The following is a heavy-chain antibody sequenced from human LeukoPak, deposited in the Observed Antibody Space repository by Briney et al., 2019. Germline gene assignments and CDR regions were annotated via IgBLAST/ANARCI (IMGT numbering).Heavy chain of an antibody. CDR2: IKQDGSEI. Sequence: GGSLRLSCAAAGFTFSTYWMSWVRQAPGKGLEWVASIKQDGSEIHYVDSVKGRYTISRDNAKNSLYLQMNSLRDEDTAVYYCAKLIAPRTIYDYWGQGTLVTVYS. CDR3: AKLIAPRTIYDY. V-gene: IGHV3-7*01. D-gene: IGHD6-6*01. J-gene: IGHJ4*02. CDR1: GFTFSTYW.